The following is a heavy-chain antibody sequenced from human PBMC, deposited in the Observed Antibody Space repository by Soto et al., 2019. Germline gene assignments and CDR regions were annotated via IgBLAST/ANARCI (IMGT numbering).Heavy chain of an antibody. V-gene: IGHV3-7*04. CDR1: GFTFINYW. CDR3: ARIGYSSSSFDY. CDR2: IKQDGSEK. Sequence: EVQLVESGGGLVQSGGSLRLSCAASGFTFINYWMSWVRQAPGKGLQWVANIKQDGSEKDYVDSLKGRFTISRDNAKNSVYLQLSSLRAEDTGVYYWARIGYSSSSFDYWGQGSLVTVSS. D-gene: IGHD6-13*01. J-gene: IGHJ4*02.